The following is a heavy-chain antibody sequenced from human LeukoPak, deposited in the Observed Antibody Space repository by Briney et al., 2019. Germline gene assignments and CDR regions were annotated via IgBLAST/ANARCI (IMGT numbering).Heavy chain of an antibody. CDR1: GFTFDDYA. CDR2: ISWNSGSI. J-gene: IGHJ4*02. CDR3: AKARVRDILTGPFDY. V-gene: IGHV3-9*03. D-gene: IGHD3-9*01. Sequence: GRSLRLSCAASGFTFDDYAMHWVRQAPGKGLEWVSGISWNSGSIGYADSVKGRFTISRDNAKNSLYLQMNSLRAEDMALYYCAKARVRDILTGPFDYWGQGTLVTVSS.